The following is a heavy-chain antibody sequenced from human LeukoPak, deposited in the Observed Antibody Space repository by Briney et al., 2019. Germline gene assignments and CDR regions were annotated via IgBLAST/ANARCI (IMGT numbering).Heavy chain of an antibody. CDR1: GFTFSRFA. V-gene: IGHV3-23*01. D-gene: IGHD3-22*01. J-gene: IGHJ4*02. CDR3: ANPDSSGFYFSMRFDF. Sequence: GGSLRLSCAASGFTFSRFAMSWVRQSPGQGLEWVSVISDSGSNTYYADSVKGRFTISRDNSKNTLYLQMNSLRADDTAVYYSANPDSSGFYFSMRFDFWGQGTLVTVSS. CDR2: ISDSGSNT.